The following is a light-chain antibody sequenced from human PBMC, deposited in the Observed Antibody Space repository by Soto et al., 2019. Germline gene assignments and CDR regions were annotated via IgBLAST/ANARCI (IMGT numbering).Light chain of an antibody. CDR1: QSVRSF. J-gene: IGKJ2*01. CDR2: DAS. V-gene: IGKV3-11*01. Sequence: EIVLTHSPATLSSSPGERATLSCRTSQSVRSFLGWYQQKPGQAPRLLIYDASNRATGIPARCSGSGSGTDFTLTIGSLEPEDFAVYYCQQRNNWPPYTFGRGTKLEIK. CDR3: QQRNNWPPYT.